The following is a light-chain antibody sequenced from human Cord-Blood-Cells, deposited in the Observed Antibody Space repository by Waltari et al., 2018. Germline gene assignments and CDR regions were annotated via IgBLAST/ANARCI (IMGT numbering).Light chain of an antibody. CDR1: SSDVGGYHY. Sequence: QSALTQPPSASGSPGQSVTIPCTGTSSDVGGYHYVSWYQQHPGKPPKLIIYEVINRPSGVPDRFSGSKSGNTASLAVSGLQAEDEADYYCSSYAGSNIVVFGGGTKLTVL. CDR3: SSYAGSNIVV. J-gene: IGLJ2*01. CDR2: EVI. V-gene: IGLV2-8*01.